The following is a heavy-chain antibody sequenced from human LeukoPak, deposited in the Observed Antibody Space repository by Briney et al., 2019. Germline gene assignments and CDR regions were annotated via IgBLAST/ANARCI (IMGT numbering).Heavy chain of an antibody. CDR3: ARGGGWRTVTTRFDP. D-gene: IGHD4-17*01. CDR2: IYYSGST. CDR1: GGSISSGGYC. J-gene: IGHJ5*02. Sequence: PSETLSLTCTVSGGSISSGGYCWSWIRQHPGKGLEWIGYIYYSGSTYYNPSLKSRVTISVDTSKNQFSLKLSSVTAADTAVYYCARGGGWRTVTTRFDPWGQGTLVTVSS. V-gene: IGHV4-31*03.